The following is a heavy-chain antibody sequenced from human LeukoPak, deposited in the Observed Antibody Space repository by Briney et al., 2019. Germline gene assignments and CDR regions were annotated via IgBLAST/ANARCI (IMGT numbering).Heavy chain of an antibody. CDR3: ARTSQYCSGWWAWDY. Sequence: PGGSLRPSCAVSGFTFTDYTLHWVRQAPGKGLEWVAVISYDGSKGYYADSVKGRFIISRDNSRDTLYLQLNSLRPEDTALYYCARTSQYCSGWWAWDYWGQGTLVTVSS. V-gene: IGHV3-30*04. D-gene: IGHD6-19*01. CDR1: GFTFTDYT. J-gene: IGHJ4*02. CDR2: ISYDGSKG.